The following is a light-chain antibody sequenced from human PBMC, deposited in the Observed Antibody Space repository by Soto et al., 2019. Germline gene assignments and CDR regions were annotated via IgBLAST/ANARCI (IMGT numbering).Light chain of an antibody. J-gene: IGKJ5*01. CDR3: QQYNKWPPAT. V-gene: IGKV3-15*01. CDR1: HSVGST. CDR2: DTS. Sequence: TVMTQSPATLSVSPGETATLSCRASHSVGSTLAWYQQKPRQSPRLLVFDTSTRATGIPARLSGSGCGTEFTLTINSLQSEDFAVYYCQQYNKWPPATFGQGTRLEIK.